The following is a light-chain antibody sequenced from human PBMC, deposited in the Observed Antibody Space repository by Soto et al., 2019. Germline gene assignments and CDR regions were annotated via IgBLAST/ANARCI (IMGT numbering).Light chain of an antibody. CDR1: NSNIGAGYD. CDR2: GNT. CDR3: QAYDYSLTASV. Sequence: QSALTQPPSVSGAPGQTVTISCTGSNSNIGAGYDVHWYQQFPGTAPKLLIYGNTHRPSGVPDRFSGSKSGTSASLAITGLQPEDDADYYCQAYDYSLTASVFGGGTKLTVL. V-gene: IGLV1-40*01. J-gene: IGLJ3*02.